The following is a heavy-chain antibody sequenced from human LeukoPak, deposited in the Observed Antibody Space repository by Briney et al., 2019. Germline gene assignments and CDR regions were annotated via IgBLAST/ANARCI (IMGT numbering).Heavy chain of an antibody. Sequence: GGSLRLSCAAYGFTFSSYAMSWVRQAPGKGLEWVSAISGSGGSTYYADSVKGLFTISRDNYKNTLYLQMNSLRAEDTAVYYCAKTPGITGTTLKTHFGYWGQGTLVTVSS. CDR2: ISGSGGST. D-gene: IGHD1-20*01. CDR1: GFTFSSYA. V-gene: IGHV3-23*01. J-gene: IGHJ4*02. CDR3: AKTPGITGTTLKTHFGY.